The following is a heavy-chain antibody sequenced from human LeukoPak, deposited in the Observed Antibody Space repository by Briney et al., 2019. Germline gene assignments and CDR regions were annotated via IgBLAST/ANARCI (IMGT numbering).Heavy chain of an antibody. CDR1: GYTFTNYA. Sequence: GASVKVSCKASGYTFTNYAMHWVRQAPGQRLEWMGWINAGNGYTKYSQKFQGRVTITRDTSATTAYMELSSLRSEDTAVYYCATFSWLLFAFDIWGQGTMLTVSS. J-gene: IGHJ3*02. CDR3: ATFSWLLFAFDI. D-gene: IGHD3-3*01. CDR2: INAGNGYT. V-gene: IGHV1-3*01.